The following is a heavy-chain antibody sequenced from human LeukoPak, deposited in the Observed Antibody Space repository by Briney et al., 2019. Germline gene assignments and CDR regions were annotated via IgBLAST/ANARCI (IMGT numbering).Heavy chain of an antibody. CDR2: IYPGDSDT. J-gene: IGHJ6*03. V-gene: IGHV5-51*01. CDR3: ARHVGGFSRYYYMDV. D-gene: IGHD3-16*01. Sequence: GESLKISCKGSGYSFTSYWIGWVRQMPGKGLEWMGIIYPGDSDTRYSPSFQGQVTISADKSISTAYLQWSSLKASDTAMYYCARHVGGFSRYYYMDVWGKGTTVTVSS. CDR1: GYSFTSYW.